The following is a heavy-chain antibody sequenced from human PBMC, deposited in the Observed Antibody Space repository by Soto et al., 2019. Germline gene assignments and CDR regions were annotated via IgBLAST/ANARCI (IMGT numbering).Heavy chain of an antibody. V-gene: IGHV3-30-3*01. Sequence: QVQLVESGGGVVQPGRSLRLSCAASGFTFSIYAIHWVRQAPGKGLEWVAVISYDGSNKYYADSVKGRFTISRDNSKNTLYLQRNSLRAEDTAVYYCASPSPNIAVAGGEDAFDIWGQGTMVTVSS. CDR1: GFTFSIYA. CDR2: ISYDGSNK. D-gene: IGHD6-19*01. J-gene: IGHJ3*02. CDR3: ASPSPNIAVAGGEDAFDI.